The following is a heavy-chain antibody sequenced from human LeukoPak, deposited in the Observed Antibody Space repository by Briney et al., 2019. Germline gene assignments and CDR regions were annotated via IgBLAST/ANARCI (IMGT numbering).Heavy chain of an antibody. Sequence: RPSVEVSCKASGYTFTSYGISWVPQAPGQGLEWMGWISAYNGNTNYAQKLQGRVTMTTDTSTSTAYMELRSLRSDDTAVYYCARGLRVYSSSSPFDYWGQGTLVTVSS. D-gene: IGHD6-6*01. CDR1: GYTFTSYG. J-gene: IGHJ4*02. CDR2: ISAYNGNT. V-gene: IGHV1-18*01. CDR3: ARGLRVYSSSSPFDY.